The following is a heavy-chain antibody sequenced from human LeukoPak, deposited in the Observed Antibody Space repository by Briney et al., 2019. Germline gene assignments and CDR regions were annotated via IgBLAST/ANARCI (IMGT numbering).Heavy chain of an antibody. CDR2: INWHGGST. CDR1: GFTFDDYG. CDR3: ARDWVGIWRNAFDI. D-gene: IGHD2-21*01. J-gene: IGHJ3*02. V-gene: IGHV3-20*04. Sequence: PGGSLRLSCAASGFTFDDYGMSWVRQAPGKGLEWVSDINWHGGSTGYADSVKGRFTISRDNAKKSLYLQMNSLRAEDTALYYCARDWVGIWRNAFDIWGQGTMVTVSS.